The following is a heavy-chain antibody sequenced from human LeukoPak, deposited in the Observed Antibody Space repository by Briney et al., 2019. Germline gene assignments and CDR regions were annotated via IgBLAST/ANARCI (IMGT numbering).Heavy chain of an antibody. J-gene: IGHJ2*01. CDR2: INPNSGGT. CDR3: ARASGEPSRYFDL. D-gene: IGHD3-10*01. V-gene: IGHV1-2*04. Sequence: ASVKVSCKASGYTFTGYYMHWVRQAPGQGLEWMGWINPNSGGTNYAQKFQGWVTMTRDTSISTAYMELSRLRSDDTAVYYCARASGEPSRYFDLWGRGTLVTVSS. CDR1: GYTFTGYY.